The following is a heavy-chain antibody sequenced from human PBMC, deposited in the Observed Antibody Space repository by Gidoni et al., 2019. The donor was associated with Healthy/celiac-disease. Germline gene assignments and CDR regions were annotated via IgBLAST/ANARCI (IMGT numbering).Heavy chain of an antibody. CDR1: GFHFRRYA. CDR2: ISYDGSNK. J-gene: IGHJ4*02. V-gene: IGHV3-30-3*01. CDR3: ARDEGVEDTAMNLDY. Sequence: QVHLVQSGGGVVQPGRSLRLSCAASGFHFRRYAMPSVRQAPGKGLEWVAVISYDGSNKYYADSVKGRFTISRDNSKNTLYLQMNSLRAEDTAVYYCARDEGVEDTAMNLDYWGQGTLVTVSS. D-gene: IGHD5-18*01.